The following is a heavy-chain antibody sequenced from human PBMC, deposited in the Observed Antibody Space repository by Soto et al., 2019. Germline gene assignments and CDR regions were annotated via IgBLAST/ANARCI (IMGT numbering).Heavy chain of an antibody. Sequence: ASVKVSCKASGYTFTSFGISWVRQAPGQGLEWMGWISAYNGNTDYAQKFQDRVTMTTDTSTSTAYMELRSLRSDDTAVYYCARASGGSWLYWGQGTLVTVSS. CDR3: ARASGGSWLY. CDR1: GYTFTSFG. CDR2: ISAYNGNT. D-gene: IGHD1-26*01. V-gene: IGHV1-18*01. J-gene: IGHJ4*02.